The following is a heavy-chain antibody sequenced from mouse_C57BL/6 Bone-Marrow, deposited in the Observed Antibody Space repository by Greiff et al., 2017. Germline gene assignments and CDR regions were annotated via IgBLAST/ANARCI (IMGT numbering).Heavy chain of an antibody. D-gene: IGHD2-1*01. CDR2: IDPETGGT. CDR3: TSLANYAY. CDR1: GYTFTDYE. J-gene: IGHJ3*01. Sequence: QVQLKESGAELVRPGASVTLSCKASGYTFTDYEMHWVKQTPVHGLEWIGAIDPETGGTAYNQKFKGKAILTADKSSSTAYMELRSLTSEDSAVYYCTSLANYAYWGQGTLVTVSA. V-gene: IGHV1-15*01.